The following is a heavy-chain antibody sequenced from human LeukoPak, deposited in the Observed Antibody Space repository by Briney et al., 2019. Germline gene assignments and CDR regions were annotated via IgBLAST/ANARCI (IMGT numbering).Heavy chain of an antibody. V-gene: IGHV1-2*02. D-gene: IGHD3-22*01. CDR1: GYTFTGYY. CDR2: INPNSGGT. Sequence: ASVKVSCKASGYTFTGYYMHWVRQAPGQGLEWMGWINPNSGGTNYAQKFQGRVTMTRHTPISTAYMELSRLRSDDTAVYYCARSHNYYDSSGYYHYWGQGTLVTVSS. CDR3: ARSHNYYDSSGYYHY. J-gene: IGHJ4*02.